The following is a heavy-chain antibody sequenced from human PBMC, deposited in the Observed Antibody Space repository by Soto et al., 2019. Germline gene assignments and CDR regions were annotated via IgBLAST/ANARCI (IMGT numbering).Heavy chain of an antibody. D-gene: IGHD6-19*01. CDR3: ARSEQYQVFAFDI. CDR1: GFTFSSYG. V-gene: IGHV3-30*03. Sequence: QVQLVESGGGVVQPGTSLRLSCAASGFTFSSYGMHWVRQAPGKGLEWVALITYAGSNKNYADSVKGRFTISRDNSKNMLYLQMNSLRPEDTAVYYCARSEQYQVFAFDIWGQGTMVTVSS. CDR2: ITYAGSNK. J-gene: IGHJ3*02.